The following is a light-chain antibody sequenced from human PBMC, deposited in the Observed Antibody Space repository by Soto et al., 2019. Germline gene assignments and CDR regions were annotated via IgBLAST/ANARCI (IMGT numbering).Light chain of an antibody. CDR2: DAS. J-gene: IGKJ1*01. CDR3: LQHNSYLST. V-gene: IGKV3-11*01. Sequence: TLSLSPGERATLSCRASQSVSSYLAWYQQKPGQAPRLLIYDASNRATGIPARFSGSGSGTDFTLTISSLQPEDFATYYCLQHNSYLSTFGQGTKVDIK. CDR1: QSVSSY.